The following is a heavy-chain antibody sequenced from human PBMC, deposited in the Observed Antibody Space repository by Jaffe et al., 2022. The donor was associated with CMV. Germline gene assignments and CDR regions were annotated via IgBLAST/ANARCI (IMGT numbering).Heavy chain of an antibody. D-gene: IGHD1-26*01. CDR2: IYHSGST. V-gene: IGHV4-4*02. CDR3: ARVMSKWELHAFDI. J-gene: IGHJ3*02. CDR1: GGSMSSSNW. Sequence: QVQLQESGPGLLKPSGTLSLTCAVSGGSMSSSNWWSWVRQPPGKGLEWIGEIYHSGSTNYNPSLKSRVTISVDKSKNQFSLELSSVTVADTAVYYCARVMSKWELHAFDIWGQGTMVTVSS.